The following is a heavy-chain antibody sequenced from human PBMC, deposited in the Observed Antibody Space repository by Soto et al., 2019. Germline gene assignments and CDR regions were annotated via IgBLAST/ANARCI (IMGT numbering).Heavy chain of an antibody. Sequence: GGSLRLSCAASGFTFSSYSMNWVRQAPGKGLEWVSYISSSSSTIYYADSVKGRFTISRDNAKNSLYLQMNSLRAEDTAVYYCARGLGRYSGYEAYYFDYWGQGTLVTVSS. D-gene: IGHD5-12*01. CDR2: ISSSSSTI. J-gene: IGHJ4*02. V-gene: IGHV3-48*01. CDR3: ARGLGRYSGYEAYYFDY. CDR1: GFTFSSYS.